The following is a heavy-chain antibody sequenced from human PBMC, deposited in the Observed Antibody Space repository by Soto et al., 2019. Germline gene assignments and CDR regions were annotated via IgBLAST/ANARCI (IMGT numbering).Heavy chain of an antibody. CDR1: GYAFTTYG. Sequence: QVHLVQSGAEVKKPGASVKVSCQASGYAFTTYGITWVRQAPGQGLEWMGWISAHNGNTNYAQKLQGRVTVTRDTSTSTAYMELRSLRSDDTAVYYCARGRYGDYWGQGPLVTVSS. J-gene: IGHJ4*02. V-gene: IGHV1-18*01. D-gene: IGHD1-1*01. CDR3: ARGRYGDY. CDR2: ISAHNGNT.